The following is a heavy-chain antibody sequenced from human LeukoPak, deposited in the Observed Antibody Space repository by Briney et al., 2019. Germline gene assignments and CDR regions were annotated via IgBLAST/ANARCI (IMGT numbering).Heavy chain of an antibody. CDR3: ARFVSPRDIVVVPAAKPAYGMDV. J-gene: IGHJ6*02. Sequence: SETLSLTCAVYGGSFSGYYWSWIRQPPGKRLEWIGEINHSGSTNYNPPLKSRVTISVDTSKNQFSLKLSSVTAADTAVYYCARFVSPRDIVVVPAAKPAYGMDVWGQGTTVTVSS. CDR2: INHSGST. V-gene: IGHV4-34*01. CDR1: GGSFSGYY. D-gene: IGHD2-2*01.